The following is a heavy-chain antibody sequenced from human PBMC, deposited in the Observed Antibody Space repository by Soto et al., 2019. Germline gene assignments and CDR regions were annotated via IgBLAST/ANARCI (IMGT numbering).Heavy chain of an antibody. Sequence: GGSLRLSYAASGFTFSSYAMSWVRQAPGKGLEWVSAISCSGGSTYYADSVKGRFTISRDNSKNTLYLQMNSLRAEDTAVYYCARDQATAYYDFWSGYSGYYGMDVWGQGTTVTVSS. CDR2: ISCSGGST. D-gene: IGHD3-3*01. J-gene: IGHJ6*02. CDR1: GFTFSSYA. CDR3: ARDQATAYYDFWSGYSGYYGMDV. V-gene: IGHV3-23*01.